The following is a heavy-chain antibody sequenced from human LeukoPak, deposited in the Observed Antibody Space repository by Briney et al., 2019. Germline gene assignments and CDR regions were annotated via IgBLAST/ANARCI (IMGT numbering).Heavy chain of an antibody. D-gene: IGHD6-13*01. CDR1: GFTLSNYN. J-gene: IGHJ4*02. Sequence: GGSLRLSCAASGFTLSNYNMNWVRQAPGKGLEWVSYISSSDTTVYYADSVKGRFTISRDNDKTSLYLQMNSLRAEDTAVYYCAGVDFWSRDSSSWYYFDYWGQGTLVTVSS. CDR3: AGVDFWSRDSSSWYYFDY. CDR2: ISSSDTTV. V-gene: IGHV3-48*04.